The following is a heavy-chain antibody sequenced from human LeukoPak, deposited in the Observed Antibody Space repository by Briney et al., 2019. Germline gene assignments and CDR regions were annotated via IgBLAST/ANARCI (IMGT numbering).Heavy chain of an antibody. CDR1: GFTFSSYW. D-gene: IGHD3-10*01. J-gene: IGHJ5*02. V-gene: IGHV3-7*01. CDR2: IKQDGSEK. CDR3: ARDVNKEYYYGSGSRFFDP. Sequence: GGSLRLSCAASGFTFSSYWMSWVRQAPGKGLEWVANIKQDGSEKYYVDSVKGRFTISRDNAKNSLYLQMNSLRAEDTAVYYCARDVNKEYYYGSGSRFFDPWGQGTLATVSS.